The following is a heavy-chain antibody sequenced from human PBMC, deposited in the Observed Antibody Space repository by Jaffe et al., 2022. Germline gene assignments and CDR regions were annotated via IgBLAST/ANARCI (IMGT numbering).Heavy chain of an antibody. V-gene: IGHV3-66*02. CDR1: GFTVSSNY. J-gene: IGHJ6*03. Sequence: EVQLVESGGGLVQPGGSLRLSCAASGFTVSSNYMSWVRQAPGKGLEWVSVIYSGGSTYYADSVKGRFTISRDNSKNTLYLQMNSLRAEDTAVYYCARERASDSGSYYWGAQNYYYYMDVWGKGTTVTVSS. CDR3: ARERASDSGSYYWGAQNYYYYMDV. CDR2: IYSGGST. D-gene: IGHD1-26*01.